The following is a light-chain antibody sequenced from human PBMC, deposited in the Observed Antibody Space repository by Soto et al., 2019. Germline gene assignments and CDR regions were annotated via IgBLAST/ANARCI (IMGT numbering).Light chain of an antibody. V-gene: IGLV1-44*01. CDR2: NNN. CDR3: ATWDDSLTGFV. CDR1: SSNIGSYT. J-gene: IGLJ1*01. Sequence: QLVLTQPPSASGTPGQRVTISCSGSSSNIGSYTVNWYQQLPGMAPKLLIYNNNQRPSGVPDRFSGSKSGTSASLAISGLQSEDEADYHCATWDDSLTGFVFGPGTKLTVL.